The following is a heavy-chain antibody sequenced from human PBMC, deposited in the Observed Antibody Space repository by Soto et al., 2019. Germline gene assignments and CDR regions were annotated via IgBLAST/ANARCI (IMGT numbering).Heavy chain of an antibody. CDR2: ISGSGGST. CDR3: AKAGGLRYFDWLLVDYFDY. J-gene: IGHJ4*02. D-gene: IGHD3-9*01. V-gene: IGHV3-23*01. Sequence: GGSLRLSCAASGFTFSSYAMSWVRQAPGKGLEWVSAISGSGGSTYYADSVKGRFTISRDNSKNTLYLQMNSLRAEDTAVYYCAKAGGLRYFDWLLVDYFDYWGQGTLVTVS. CDR1: GFTFSSYA.